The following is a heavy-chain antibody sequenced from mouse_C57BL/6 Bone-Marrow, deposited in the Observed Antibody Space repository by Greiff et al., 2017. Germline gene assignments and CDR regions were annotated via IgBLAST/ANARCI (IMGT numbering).Heavy chain of an antibody. D-gene: IGHD1-1*01. Sequence: QVQLQQSGPELVKPGASVKLSCKASGYTFTSYDINWVKQRPGQGLEWIGWIYPRDGSTKYNEKFKGKATLTVDTSSSTAYMELHSLTSEDSAVYFCARDYFSYYYGSSPYYFDYWGQGTTLTVSS. V-gene: IGHV1-85*01. CDR3: ARDYFSYYYGSSPYYFDY. CDR2: IYPRDGST. J-gene: IGHJ2*01. CDR1: GYTFTSYD.